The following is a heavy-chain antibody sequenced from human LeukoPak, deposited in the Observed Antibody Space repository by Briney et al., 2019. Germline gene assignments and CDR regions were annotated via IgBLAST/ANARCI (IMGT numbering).Heavy chain of an antibody. Sequence: GASLKISCKGSGYSFTSYWIGWVRQLPGKGLEWMGIIYPGDSDTRYSPSFQGQVTISADKSISTAYLQWSSLKASDTAMYYCARYSSYYYYYMDVWGKGTTVTVSS. J-gene: IGHJ6*03. CDR2: IYPGDSDT. CDR1: GYSFTSYW. V-gene: IGHV5-51*01. CDR3: ARYSSYYYYYMDV. D-gene: IGHD2-21*01.